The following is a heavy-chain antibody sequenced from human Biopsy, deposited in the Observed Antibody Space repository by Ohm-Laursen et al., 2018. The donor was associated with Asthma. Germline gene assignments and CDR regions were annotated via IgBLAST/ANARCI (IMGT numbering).Heavy chain of an antibody. Sequence: SETLSLTCTVSGGSISSDYWSWLRQSPGKGLEWIGYIHNSGNTNYNPSHKSRVTISLDTSKNHFSLRLSFVTAADTAVYFCARGQGRGIQLWSLDPWGQGILVTVSS. V-gene: IGHV4-59*01. D-gene: IGHD5-18*01. CDR2: IHNSGNT. CDR3: ARGQGRGIQLWSLDP. J-gene: IGHJ5*02. CDR1: GGSISSDY.